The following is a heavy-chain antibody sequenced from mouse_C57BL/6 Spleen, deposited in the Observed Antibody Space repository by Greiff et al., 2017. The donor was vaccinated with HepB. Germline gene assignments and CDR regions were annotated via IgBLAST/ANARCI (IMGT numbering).Heavy chain of an antibody. CDR3: ARVRYGSSFYFDY. D-gene: IGHD1-1*01. J-gene: IGHJ2*01. Sequence: VQRVESGAELVRPGTSVKVSCKASGYAFTNYLIEWVKQRPGQGLEWIGVINPGSGGTNYNEKFKGKATLTADKSSSTAYMQLSSLTSEDSAVYFCARVRYGSSFYFDYWGQGTTLTVSS. CDR2: INPGSGGT. V-gene: IGHV1-54*01. CDR1: GYAFTNYL.